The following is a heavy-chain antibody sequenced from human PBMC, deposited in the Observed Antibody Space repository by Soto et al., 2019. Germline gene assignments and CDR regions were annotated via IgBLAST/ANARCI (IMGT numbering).Heavy chain of an antibody. Sequence: PGGSLRLSCAASGFTLSSYWMHWVRQAPGEGLVWVSRINTDGSSTSYADSVKGRFTISRDNAKNTLYLQMNSLRTEDTAVYYCARQASFDYWGRGTLVTVSS. V-gene: IGHV3-74*01. J-gene: IGHJ4*02. CDR2: INTDGSST. CDR1: GFTLSSYW. CDR3: ARQASFDY.